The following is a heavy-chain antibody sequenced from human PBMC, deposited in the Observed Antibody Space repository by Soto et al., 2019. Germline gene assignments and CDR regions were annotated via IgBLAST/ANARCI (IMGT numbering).Heavy chain of an antibody. J-gene: IGHJ6*02. CDR2: MWYDATNI. V-gene: IGHV3-33*01. Sequence: PGGSLRLSCAASGFPFRTYDIQWVRQGPGKGLEWVAVMWYDATNIYYAGSVKGRFTISRDNSKNTLYLQMNSLRAEDTAVYYCARVKGDSHYYAMDVWGQGTTVTVSS. D-gene: IGHD3-16*01. CDR3: ARVKGDSHYYAMDV. CDR1: GFPFRTYD.